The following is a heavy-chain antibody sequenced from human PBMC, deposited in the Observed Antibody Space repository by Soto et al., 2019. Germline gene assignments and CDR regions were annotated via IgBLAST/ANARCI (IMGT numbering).Heavy chain of an antibody. V-gene: IGHV1-46*01. CDR3: AREFRSSGWYGGNYYYGMDV. D-gene: IGHD6-19*01. CDR2: INPSGGST. CDR1: GYTFTSYY. Sequence: QVQLVQSGAEVKKPGASVKVSCKASGYTFTSYYMHWVRQAPGQGLEWMGIINPSGGSTSYAQKFQGRVTMTRDTSTSTVYIELSSLRSEDTAVYYCAREFRSSGWYGGNYYYGMDVWGQGTTVTVSS. J-gene: IGHJ6*02.